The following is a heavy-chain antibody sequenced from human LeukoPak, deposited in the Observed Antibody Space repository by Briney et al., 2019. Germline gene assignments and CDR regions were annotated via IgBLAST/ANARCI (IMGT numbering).Heavy chain of an antibody. J-gene: IGHJ4*02. CDR3: ARENAFGGVIVPGDY. CDR1: GGSISSSSYY. CDR2: IYYSGST. V-gene: IGHV4-39*02. Sequence: SETLSLTYTVSGGSISSSSYYWGWIRQPPGKGLEWIGSIYYSGSTYYNPSLKSRVTISVDTSKNQFSLKLSSVTAADTAVYYCARENAFGGVIVPGDYWGQGTLVTVSS. D-gene: IGHD3-16*02.